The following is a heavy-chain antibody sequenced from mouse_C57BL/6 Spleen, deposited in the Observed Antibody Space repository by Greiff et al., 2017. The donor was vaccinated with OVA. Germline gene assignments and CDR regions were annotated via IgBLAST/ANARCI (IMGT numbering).Heavy chain of an antibody. CDR3: SRQYYDYDGFAY. J-gene: IGHJ3*01. D-gene: IGHD2-4*01. V-gene: IGHV1-62-2*01. CDR1: GYTFTEYT. Sequence: QVQLQQSGAELVKPGASVKLSCKASGYTFTEYTIHWVKQRSGQGLEWIGWFYPGSGSIKYNENFKGKATLTADKSSSTVYMELSRLTSEDSAVYFCSRQYYDYDGFAYWGQGTLVTVSA. CDR2: FYPGSGSI.